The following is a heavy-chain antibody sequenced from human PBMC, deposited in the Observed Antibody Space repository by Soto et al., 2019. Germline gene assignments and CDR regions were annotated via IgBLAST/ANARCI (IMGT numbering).Heavy chain of an antibody. Sequence: EVQLVESGGGLVKPGGSLRLSCAASGFTFSNAWMSWVRQAPGKGLEWVGRIKSKTDGGKTDYAAPVKGRFTISREDSKNTLYPQMNSLKTEDTAVYYCTTDKAITGTDYWGQGTLVTVSS. CDR1: GFTFSNAW. D-gene: IGHD1-20*01. CDR2: IKSKTDGGKT. CDR3: TTDKAITGTDY. J-gene: IGHJ4*02. V-gene: IGHV3-15*01.